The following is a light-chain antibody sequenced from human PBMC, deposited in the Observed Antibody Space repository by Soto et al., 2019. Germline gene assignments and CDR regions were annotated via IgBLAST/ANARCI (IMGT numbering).Light chain of an antibody. J-gene: IGKJ4*01. CDR2: GAS. CDR3: LQHSNYPLT. V-gene: IGKV1-6*01. Sequence: AIQMTQSPSSLSASVGDRITITCRASQGIGNYLGWYQQKPGKAPKPLIFGASSLQSGVPPRFSGSGSGTEFTLTISSLQPEDFATYYCLQHSNYPLTFGGGTKVEIE. CDR1: QGIGNY.